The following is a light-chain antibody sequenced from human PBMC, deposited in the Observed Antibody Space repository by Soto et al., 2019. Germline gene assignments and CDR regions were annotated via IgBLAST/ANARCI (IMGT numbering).Light chain of an antibody. CDR1: SSDVGGYNY. Sequence: QSALTQPASVSGSPGQSITISCTGTSSDVGGYNYVSWYQQHPGKAPKLMIYEVTNRPSGVSNRFSGSKSGNTASLTISGLQAEDEADYYCSSYTSSVNYVFGTGIKLTVL. CDR3: SSYTSSVNYV. J-gene: IGLJ1*01. V-gene: IGLV2-14*01. CDR2: EVT.